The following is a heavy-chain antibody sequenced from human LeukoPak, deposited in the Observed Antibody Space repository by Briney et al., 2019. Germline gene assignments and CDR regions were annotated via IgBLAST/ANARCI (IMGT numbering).Heavy chain of an antibody. CDR3: AKSVEQWLVNDAFNI. D-gene: IGHD6-19*01. CDR2: ISYDGSNK. Sequence: PGGSLRLSCATSGFTFSSYGMHWVRQAPGKGLEWVAVISYDGSNKYYADSVKGRFTISRDNSKNTLYLQVNSLRAEDTAVYYCAKSVEQWLVNDAFNIWGQGTMVTVSS. CDR1: GFTFSSYG. V-gene: IGHV3-30*18. J-gene: IGHJ3*02.